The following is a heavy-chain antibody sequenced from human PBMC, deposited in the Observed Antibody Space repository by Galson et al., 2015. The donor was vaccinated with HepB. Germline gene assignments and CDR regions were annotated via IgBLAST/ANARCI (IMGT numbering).Heavy chain of an antibody. CDR2: IWYDGSNK. CDR1: GFTFSSYG. J-gene: IGHJ4*02. D-gene: IGHD7-27*01. CDR3: AREVWGSSYFDY. Sequence: SLRLSCAASGFTFSSYGMHWVRQAPGKGLEWVAVIWYDGSNKYYADSVKGRFTISRDNSKNTLYLQMNSLRAEDTAVYYCAREVWGSSYFDYWGQGTLVTVSS. V-gene: IGHV3-33*08.